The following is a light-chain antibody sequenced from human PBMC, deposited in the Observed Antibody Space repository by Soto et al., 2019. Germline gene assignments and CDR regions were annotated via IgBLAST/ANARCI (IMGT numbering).Light chain of an antibody. Sequence: EIVLTQSPATLSLSPGERATLSCRASQSVSSYLAWYQQKPGQAPRLLIYEASNRDPGIPARFSGSGSGTDFTLPLSSLEPDDFAVYYCQQRSNWPPTFGPGTQVDIK. CDR3: QQRSNWPPT. CDR2: EAS. CDR1: QSVSSY. J-gene: IGKJ3*01. V-gene: IGKV3-11*01.